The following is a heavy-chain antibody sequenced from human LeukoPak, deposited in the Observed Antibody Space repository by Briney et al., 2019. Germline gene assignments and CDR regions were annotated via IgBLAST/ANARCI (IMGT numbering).Heavy chain of an antibody. CDR3: ARTGSTVTMLYPFDH. CDR1: GGSISSYY. J-gene: IGHJ4*02. CDR2: IYYSGSP. Sequence: SETLSLTCTVSGGSISSYYWSWIRQPPGKGLEWIGYIYYSGSPNYNPSLKSRVTISVDTSKNQFSLKLSSVTAADTAVYYCARTGSTVTMLYPFDHWGQGTLVTVSS. V-gene: IGHV4-59*01. D-gene: IGHD4-17*01.